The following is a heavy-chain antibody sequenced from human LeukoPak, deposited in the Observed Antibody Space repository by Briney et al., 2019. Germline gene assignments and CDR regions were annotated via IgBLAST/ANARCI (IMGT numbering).Heavy chain of an antibody. J-gene: IGHJ6*03. CDR1: GGSISSSSYY. D-gene: IGHD3-3*01. Sequence: PSETLSLTCTVSGGSISSSSYYWGWIRQPPGKGLEWIGSIYYSGSTYYNPSLKSRVTISVDTSKNQFSLKLSSVTAADTAVYYCARQTYYDFWSGYSVAYYYYYMDVWGKGTTVTVSS. CDR2: IYYSGST. V-gene: IGHV4-39*01. CDR3: ARQTYYDFWSGYSVAYYYYYMDV.